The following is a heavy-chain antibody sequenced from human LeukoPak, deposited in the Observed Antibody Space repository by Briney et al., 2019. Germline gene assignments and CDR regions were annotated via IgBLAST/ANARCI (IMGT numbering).Heavy chain of an antibody. V-gene: IGHV4-39*07. Sequence: PSETLSLTCTVSGGSISSSSYYWGWIRQPSGKGLEWIGSIYYSGSTYYNPSLKSRVTISVDTSKNQFSLKLSSVTAADTAVYYCAREPDYFDYWGQGTLVTVSS. CDR2: IYYSGST. CDR1: GGSISSSSYY. CDR3: AREPDYFDY. J-gene: IGHJ4*02. D-gene: IGHD1-14*01.